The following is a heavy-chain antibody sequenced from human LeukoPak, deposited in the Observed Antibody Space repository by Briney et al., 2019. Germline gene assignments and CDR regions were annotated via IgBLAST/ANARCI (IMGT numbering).Heavy chain of an antibody. J-gene: IGHJ4*02. CDR3: ARVDIVATTLDY. CDR1: GYTFTGYY. CDR2: IIPILGIA. V-gene: IGHV1-69*04. Sequence: GASVKVSCKASGYTFTGYYMHWVRQAPGQGLEWMGRIIPILGIANYAQKFQGRVTITADKSTSTAYMELSSLRSEDTAVYYCARVDIVATTLDYWGQGTLVTVSS. D-gene: IGHD5-12*01.